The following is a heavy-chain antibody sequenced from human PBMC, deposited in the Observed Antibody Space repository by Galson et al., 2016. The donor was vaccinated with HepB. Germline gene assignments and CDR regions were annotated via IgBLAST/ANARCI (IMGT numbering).Heavy chain of an antibody. Sequence: SLRLSCAASGFTFSSFAMHWFRQAPGKGLEWVAVISFDGSDKDYADSVKVRFTISRDNSKNTLYVEMNSLRAEDTAVYYCATGPKYGFDIWGQGTMVTVSS. CDR2: ISFDGSDK. J-gene: IGHJ3*02. CDR3: ATGPKYGFDI. CDR1: GFTFSSFA. V-gene: IGHV3-30*03.